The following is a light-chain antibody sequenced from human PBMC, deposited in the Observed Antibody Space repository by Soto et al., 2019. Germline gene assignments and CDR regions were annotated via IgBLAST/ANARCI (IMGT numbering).Light chain of an antibody. CDR3: QQYGSSLLT. V-gene: IGKV3-20*01. Sequence: EIVLTQSPGTLSLSPGERATLSCRASQSVSSSYLAWYQQKPGQAPRPLIYGASSRATGIPDKFSGSGSGTDYTLTISRLEAEDFAVYYCQQYGSSLLTFGGGTKVEIK. J-gene: IGKJ4*01. CDR2: GAS. CDR1: QSVSSSY.